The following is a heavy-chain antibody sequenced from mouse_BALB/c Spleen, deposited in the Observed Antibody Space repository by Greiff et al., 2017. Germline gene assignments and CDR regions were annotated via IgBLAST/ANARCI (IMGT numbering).Heavy chain of an antibody. J-gene: IGHJ3*01. CDR3: ARGDYDYEGFAY. V-gene: IGHV5-4*02. CDR1: GFTFSDYY. D-gene: IGHD2-4*01. Sequence: EVKLVEFGGGLVKPGGSLKLSCAASGFTFSDYYMYWVRQTPEKRLEWVATISDGGSYTYYPDSVKGRFTISRDNAKNNLYLQMSSLKSEDTAMYYCARGDYDYEGFAYWGQGTLVTVSA. CDR2: ISDGGSYT.